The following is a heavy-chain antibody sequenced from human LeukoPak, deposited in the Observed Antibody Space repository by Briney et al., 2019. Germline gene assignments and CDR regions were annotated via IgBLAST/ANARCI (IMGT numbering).Heavy chain of an antibody. J-gene: IGHJ3*02. CDR2: FDPEDGET. CDR1: GYTLTELS. V-gene: IGHV1-24*01. CDR3: ATFAAGVLRLLDAFDI. Sequence: ASVKVSCKVSGYTLTELSMHWVRQAPGKGLEWMGGFDPEDGETIYAQKFQGRVTMTEDTSTDTAYMELSSLRSEDTAAYYCATFAAGVLRLLDAFDIWGQGTMVTVSS. D-gene: IGHD3-16*01.